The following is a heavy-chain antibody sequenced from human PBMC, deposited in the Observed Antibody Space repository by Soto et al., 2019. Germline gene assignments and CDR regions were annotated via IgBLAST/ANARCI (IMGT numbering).Heavy chain of an antibody. CDR1: GYSFTSYW. CDR2: IDPSDSYT. V-gene: IGHV5-10-1*01. D-gene: IGHD3-22*01. J-gene: IGHJ6*02. CDR3: ARRPYESDHYHCYVNDV. Sequence: GESLKISCKGSGYSFTSYWIAWVRQMPGKGLEWMGRIDPSDSYTNYSPSFQGHVTISADKSISTAYLQWSSLKASDTAMYYCARRPYESDHYHCYVNDVSSQRTTDIVSS.